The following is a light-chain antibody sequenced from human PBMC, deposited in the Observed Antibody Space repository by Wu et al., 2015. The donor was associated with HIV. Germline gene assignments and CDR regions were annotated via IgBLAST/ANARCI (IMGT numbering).Light chain of an antibody. CDR3: QQYHSYPWT. Sequence: DIQMTQSPSTLSASVGDRVTITCRVSHNINTWLAWYQQKPGQPPKLLIYKASSLESGVPSTFSGSGSGTDFTLTVSRLQPDDSATYYCQQYHSYPWTFGQGTNVEIK. J-gene: IGKJ1*01. CDR2: KAS. CDR1: HNINTW. V-gene: IGKV1-5*03.